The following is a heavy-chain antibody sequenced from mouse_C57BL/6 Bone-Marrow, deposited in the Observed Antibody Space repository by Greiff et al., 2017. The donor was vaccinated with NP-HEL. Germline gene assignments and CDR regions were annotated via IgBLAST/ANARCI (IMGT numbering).Heavy chain of an antibody. Sequence: QVQLQQSGPELVKPGASVKISCKASGYSFTSYYIHWVKQRPGQGLEWIGWIYPGSGNPKYNEKFKGKATLTADTSSSTAYMQLSSLTSEDSAVYYCARYYGNFDYWGQGTTLTVSS. CDR1: GYSFTSYY. V-gene: IGHV1-66*01. CDR3: ARYYGNFDY. CDR2: IYPGSGNP. D-gene: IGHD2-1*01. J-gene: IGHJ2*01.